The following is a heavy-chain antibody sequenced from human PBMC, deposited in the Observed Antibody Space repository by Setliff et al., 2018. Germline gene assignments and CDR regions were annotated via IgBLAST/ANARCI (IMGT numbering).Heavy chain of an antibody. CDR3: ARGRGYSYGSTFHYYYGMDV. V-gene: IGHV4-4*07. Sequence: SETLSLTCTVSGGSISSYYWSWIRQPAGKGLEWIGHIYIGGSANYNPSLKSRVTMSIDTSKNQFSLKLNSVTAADMAVYYCARGRGYSYGSTFHYYYGMDVWGQGTTVTVSS. CDR1: GGSISSYY. CDR2: IYIGGSA. D-gene: IGHD5-18*01. J-gene: IGHJ6*02.